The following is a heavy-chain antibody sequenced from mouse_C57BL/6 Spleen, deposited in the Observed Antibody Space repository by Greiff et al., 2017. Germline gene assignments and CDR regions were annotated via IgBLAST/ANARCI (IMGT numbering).Heavy chain of an antibody. V-gene: IGHV5-4*01. CDR3: ARDRMGREDYFDY. CDR2: ISDGGSYT. Sequence: EVHLVESGGGLVKPGGSLKLSCAASGFTFSSYAMSWVRQTPEKRLEWVATISDGGSYTYYPDNVKGRFTISRDNAKNNLYLQMSHLKSEDTAMYYCARDRMGREDYFDYWGQGTTLTVSS. D-gene: IGHD4-1*01. CDR1: GFTFSSYA. J-gene: IGHJ2*01.